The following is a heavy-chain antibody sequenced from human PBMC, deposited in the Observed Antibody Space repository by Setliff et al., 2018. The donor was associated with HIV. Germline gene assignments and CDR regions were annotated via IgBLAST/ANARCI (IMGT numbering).Heavy chain of an antibody. CDR2: VSYSGST. V-gene: IGHV4-59*01. CDR1: SGSISVYY. J-gene: IGHJ4*02. CDR3: ARARGRAQLSYYFDY. D-gene: IGHD2-2*01. Sequence: SETLSLTCSVPSGSISVYYWSWVRQPPGRGLEWIGYVSYSGSTSHNPTLNSRVTMSVDTSRDQFSLKLSSVTAADTAVYYCARARGRAQLSYYFDYWGQGRLVTVSS.